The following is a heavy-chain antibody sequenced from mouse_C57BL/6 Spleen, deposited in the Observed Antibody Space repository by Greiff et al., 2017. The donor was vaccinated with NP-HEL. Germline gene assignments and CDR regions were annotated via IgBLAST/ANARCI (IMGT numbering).Heavy chain of an antibody. CDR3: ARKLALDAMDY. CDR1: GYTFTSYW. J-gene: IGHJ4*01. D-gene: IGHD6-1*01. Sequence: QVQLQQPGAELVKPGASVKLSCKASGYTFTSYWMQWVKQRPGQGLEWIGEIDPSDRYTNYNQKFKGKATLTVDTSSSTAYMQLSSLTSEDSAVYYCARKLALDAMDYWGQGTSVTVSS. V-gene: IGHV1-50*01. CDR2: IDPSDRYT.